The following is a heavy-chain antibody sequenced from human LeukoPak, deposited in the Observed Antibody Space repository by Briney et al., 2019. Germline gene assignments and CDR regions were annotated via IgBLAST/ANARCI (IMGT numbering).Heavy chain of an antibody. CDR3: ARDGIISPFDY. J-gene: IGHJ4*02. CDR2: IYSGGST. CDR1: GFTVSSNY. V-gene: IGHV3-66*02. D-gene: IGHD3-10*01. Sequence: GGSLRLSCAAPGFTVSSNYMSWVRQAPGKGLEWVSVIYSGGSTYYADSVKGRFTISRDNSKNTLYLQMNSLRAEDTAVYYCARDGIISPFDYWGQGTLVTVSS.